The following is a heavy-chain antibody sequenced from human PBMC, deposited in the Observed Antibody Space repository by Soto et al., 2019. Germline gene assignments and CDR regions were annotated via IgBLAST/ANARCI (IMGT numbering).Heavy chain of an antibody. CDR3: ARTKRLAAAALDY. CDR2: ISGSSSYI. Sequence: GGSLRLSCAASGFTFSSYAMSWVRQAPGKGLEWVSAISGSSSYIYYADSVKGRFTISRDNAKNSLYLQMNSLRAEDTAVYYCARTKRLAAAALDYWGQGTLVTVSS. J-gene: IGHJ4*02. CDR1: GFTFSSYA. V-gene: IGHV3-21*01. D-gene: IGHD6-13*01.